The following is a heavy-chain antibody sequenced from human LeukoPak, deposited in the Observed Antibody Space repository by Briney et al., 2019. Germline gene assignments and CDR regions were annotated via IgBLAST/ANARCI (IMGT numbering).Heavy chain of an antibody. V-gene: IGHV3-53*01. CDR2: IYSGGST. Sequence: GGSLRLSCAASGFTVSSNYMSWVRQAPGKGLERVSVIYSGGSTYYADSVKGRFTISRDNSKNTLYLQMNSLRAEDTAVYYCARTTYIEGYYFDYWGQGTLVTVSS. CDR1: GFTVSSNY. D-gene: IGHD4-17*01. J-gene: IGHJ4*02. CDR3: ARTTYIEGYYFDY.